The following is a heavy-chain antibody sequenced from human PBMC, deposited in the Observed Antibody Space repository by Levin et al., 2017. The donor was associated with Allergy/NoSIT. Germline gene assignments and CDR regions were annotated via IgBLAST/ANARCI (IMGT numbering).Heavy chain of an antibody. Sequence: GESLKISCKASGYTFTSYGISWVRQAPGQGLEWMGWISAYNGNTNYAQKLQGRVTMTTDTSTSTAYMELRSLRSDDTAVYYCARDKIVGSGSTDNWFDPWGQGTLVTVSS. CDR3: ARDKIVGSGSTDNWFDP. CDR1: GYTFTSYG. D-gene: IGHD3-10*01. J-gene: IGHJ5*02. V-gene: IGHV1-18*01. CDR2: ISAYNGNT.